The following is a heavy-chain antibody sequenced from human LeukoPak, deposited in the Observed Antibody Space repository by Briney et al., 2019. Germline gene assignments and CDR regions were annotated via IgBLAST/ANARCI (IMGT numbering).Heavy chain of an antibody. CDR3: ARGGVVAATLGQYGMDV. D-gene: IGHD2-15*01. J-gene: IGHJ6*02. Sequence: SETLSLTCTVSGGSISSYYWSWIRQPPGKGLEWIGEINHSGSTNYNPSLKSRVTISVDTSKNQFSLKLSSVTAADTAVYYCARGGVVAATLGQYGMDVWGQGTTVTVSS. CDR1: GGSISSYY. CDR2: INHSGST. V-gene: IGHV4-34*01.